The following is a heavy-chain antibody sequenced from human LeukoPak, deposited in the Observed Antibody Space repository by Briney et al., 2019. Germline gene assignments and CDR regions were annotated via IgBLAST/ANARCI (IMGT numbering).Heavy chain of an antibody. CDR1: GGTFSSYA. Sequence: SVKVACKAAGGTFSSYAISWVRQAPGQGLEWMGRIIPILGIANYAQKFQGRVTITADKSTSTAYMELGSLRSEDTAVYYCAREVRIVGATVDYWGQGTLVTVSS. D-gene: IGHD1-26*01. J-gene: IGHJ4*02. CDR3: AREVRIVGATVDY. CDR2: IIPILGIA. V-gene: IGHV1-69*04.